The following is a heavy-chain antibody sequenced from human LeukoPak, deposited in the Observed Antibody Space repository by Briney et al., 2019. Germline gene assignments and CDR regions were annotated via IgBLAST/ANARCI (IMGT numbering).Heavy chain of an antibody. J-gene: IGHJ5*02. V-gene: IGHV3-13*01. CDR3: ASSPAYSSSWYAVDT. CDR1: GVIFSNYD. Sequence: GGSLRLSCAASGVIFSNYDMHWVRQAAGKGLEWVSGIGTAGDTYYPGSVKGRFTISRENAKNSLYLHMNSLSAGDTAMYYCASSPAYSSSWYAVDTWGQGTLVTVSS. CDR2: IGTAGDT. D-gene: IGHD6-13*01.